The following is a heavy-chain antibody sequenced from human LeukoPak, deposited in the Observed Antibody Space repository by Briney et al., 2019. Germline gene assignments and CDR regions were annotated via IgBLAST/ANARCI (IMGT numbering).Heavy chain of an antibody. CDR3: AGGSYYYGSGSFMGSDY. D-gene: IGHD3-10*01. V-gene: IGHV1-3*01. J-gene: IGHJ4*02. CDR2: INAGNGNT. CDR1: GYTFTNYA. Sequence: ASVNVSCTASGYTFTNYAMHWVRQAPGQRPEWMGWINAGNGNTEYSQKFQDRVTITRDISANTAYMELSSLTSEDTAVYYCAGGSYYYGSGSFMGSDYWGQGTLVTVSS.